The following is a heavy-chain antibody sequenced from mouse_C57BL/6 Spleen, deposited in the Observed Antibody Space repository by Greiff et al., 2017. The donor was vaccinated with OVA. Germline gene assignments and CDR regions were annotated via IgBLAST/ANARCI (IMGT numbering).Heavy chain of an antibody. Sequence: EVMLVESGGGLVKPGGSLKLSCAASGFTFSDYGMHWVRQAPEKGLEWVAYISSGSSTIYYADTVKGRFTISRDNAKNTLFLQMTSLRSEDTAMDYCARLTGTWYFDVWGTGTTVTVSS. D-gene: IGHD4-1*01. CDR2: ISSGSSTI. J-gene: IGHJ1*03. CDR3: ARLTGTWYFDV. CDR1: GFTFSDYG. V-gene: IGHV5-17*01.